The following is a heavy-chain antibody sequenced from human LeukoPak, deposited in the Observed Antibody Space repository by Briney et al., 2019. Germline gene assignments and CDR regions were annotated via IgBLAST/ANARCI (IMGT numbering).Heavy chain of an antibody. D-gene: IGHD1-20*01. V-gene: IGHV1-46*01. CDR1: GYTFTSYY. Sequence: ASVKVSCKASGYTFTSYYMHWVRQAPGQGLEWMGLINPSGGSTSYAQKFQGRVTMTRDTSTSKVYMELSSLRSEDTAVYYCARGPNWNDAVNWFDPWGQGTLVTVSS. CDR2: INPSGGST. J-gene: IGHJ5*02. CDR3: ARGPNWNDAVNWFDP.